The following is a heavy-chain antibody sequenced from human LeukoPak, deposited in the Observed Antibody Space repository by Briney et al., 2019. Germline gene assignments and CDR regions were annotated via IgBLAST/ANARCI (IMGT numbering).Heavy chain of an antibody. CDR2: IYHSGST. D-gene: IGHD3-22*01. V-gene: IGHV4-30-2*01. CDR3: ARVDLGGSGYFFDL. CDR1: GGSISSGGYS. Sequence: SETLSLTCAVSGGSISSGGYSWSWIRQPPGKGLEWIGYIYHSGSTYYNPSLKSRVTISVDRSKNQFSLKLSSVTAADTAVYYCARVDLGGSGYFFDLWGQGALVTVSS. J-gene: IGHJ4*02.